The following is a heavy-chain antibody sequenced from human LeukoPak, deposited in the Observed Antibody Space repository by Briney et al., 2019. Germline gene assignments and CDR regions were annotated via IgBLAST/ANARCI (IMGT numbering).Heavy chain of an antibody. CDR3: ARVMTTVTTPDY. Sequence: SETLSLTCAVYGGSFSGYYWSWIRQPPGKGLEWIGEINHSGSTNYNPSLKSRVTISVDTSKNQFSLKLSSVTAADTAVYYCARVMTTVTTPDYWGQGTPVTVSS. CDR1: GGSFSGYY. V-gene: IGHV4-34*01. CDR2: INHSGST. D-gene: IGHD4-17*01. J-gene: IGHJ4*02.